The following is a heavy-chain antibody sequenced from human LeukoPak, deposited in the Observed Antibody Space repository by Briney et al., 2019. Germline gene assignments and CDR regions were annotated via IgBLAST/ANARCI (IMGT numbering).Heavy chain of an antibody. Sequence: SETLSLTCAVHGGSFSGYYWSWIRQPPGKGLEWIGEINHSGSTNYNPSLKSRVTISVDTSKNQFSLKMSSVTAADTAVYYCARAPRAAGTRGERRRGAFDIWGQGTMVTVSS. CDR2: INHSGST. CDR3: ARAPRAAGTRGERRRGAFDI. V-gene: IGHV4-34*01. CDR1: GGSFSGYY. J-gene: IGHJ3*02. D-gene: IGHD1-1*01.